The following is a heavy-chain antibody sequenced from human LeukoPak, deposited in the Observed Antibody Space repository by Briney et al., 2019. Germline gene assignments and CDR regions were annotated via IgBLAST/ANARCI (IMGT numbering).Heavy chain of an antibody. CDR2: VNPNSTNT. CDR1: GYTFTSYD. CDR3: ARDQSNIVAAAPPFDF. Sequence: ASVKVSCKASGYTFTSYDINWVRQATGQGLEWMGWVNPNSTNTGYAQKFQGRVTMTRNTSIITAYMELSSLRSEDTAVYYCARDQSNIVAAAPPFDFWGQGTLVTVSS. V-gene: IGHV1-8*02. J-gene: IGHJ4*02. D-gene: IGHD2-15*01.